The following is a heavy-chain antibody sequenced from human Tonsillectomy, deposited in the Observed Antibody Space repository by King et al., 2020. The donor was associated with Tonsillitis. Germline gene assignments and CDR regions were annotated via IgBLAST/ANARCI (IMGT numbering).Heavy chain of an antibody. D-gene: IGHD4-23*01. CDR3: AKAPGRWLHDVFDI. Sequence: QLVQSGGGVGQPGGSLRLSCAASGFTFDDYAMHWVRKGPGKGLGLVSLINGDGGSTYYADSVKGRFTISRDNSKNSLYLQMNSLRTDDSALYYCAKAPGRWLHDVFDIWGQGTMVTVSS. CDR2: INGDGGST. V-gene: IGHV3-43*02. J-gene: IGHJ3*02. CDR1: GFTFDDYA.